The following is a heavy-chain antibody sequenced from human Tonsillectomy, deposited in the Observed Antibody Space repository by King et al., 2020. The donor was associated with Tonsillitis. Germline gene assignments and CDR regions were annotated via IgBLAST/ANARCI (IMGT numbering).Heavy chain of an antibody. V-gene: IGHV1-69*12. CDR2: IIPIFGTA. D-gene: IGHD2-2*02. J-gene: IGHJ6*03. CDR3: ASYCSSTRCYTFEDYMDV. CDR1: GGTFSSYT. Sequence: VQLVQSGAEVKKPGSSVKVSCKASGGTFSSYTFSWVRQVPGQGPEWMGGIIPIFGTANYAQKFQGRVTITADESTSTAYMELSSLRSEDTAVYYCASYCSSTRCYTFEDYMDVWGKGTTVTVSS.